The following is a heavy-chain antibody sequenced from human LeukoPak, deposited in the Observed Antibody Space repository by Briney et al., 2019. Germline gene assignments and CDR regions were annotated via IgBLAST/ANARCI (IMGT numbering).Heavy chain of an antibody. D-gene: IGHD3-10*01. J-gene: IGHJ6*03. V-gene: IGHV1-69*06. CDR1: GGTFSSYA. CDR3: ARKTHRYYYGSGSPYLYMDV. Sequence: ASVKVSCKASGGTFSSYAISWVRQAPGQGLEWMGGIIPIFGTANYAQKFQGRVTITADKSTSTAYMELSSLRSEDTAVYYCARKTHRYYYGSGSPYLYMDVWGKGTTVTVSS. CDR2: IIPIFGTA.